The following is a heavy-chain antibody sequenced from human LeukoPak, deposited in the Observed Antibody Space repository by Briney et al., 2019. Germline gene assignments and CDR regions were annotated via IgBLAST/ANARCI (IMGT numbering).Heavy chain of an antibody. CDR2: ISGNSGSI. V-gene: IGHV3-9*03. CDR3: AKGVYDSSGYYAQPFDY. J-gene: IGHJ4*02. Sequence: PGGSLRLSCAAPGFTFEDFAMHWVRQTPGRGLWWVSVISGNSGSIGYADSVKGRFTISRDNAKNSLYLQMDSLRAEDMALYYCAKGVYDSSGYYAQPFDYWGQGTLVTVSS. CDR1: GFTFEDFA. D-gene: IGHD3-22*01.